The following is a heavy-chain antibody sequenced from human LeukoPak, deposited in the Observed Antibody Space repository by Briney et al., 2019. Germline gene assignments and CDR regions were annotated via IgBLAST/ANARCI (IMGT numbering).Heavy chain of an antibody. CDR3: ALSSGYFRSFDY. CDR1: GYTFTSYX. Sequence: ASGYTFTSYXMHWVRQAPGQGLEWMGIINPSGGSTSYAQKFQGRVTMTRDMSTSTVYMELSSLRSEDTAVYYCALSSGYFRSFDYWGQGTLVTVSS. CDR2: INPSGGST. V-gene: IGHV1-46*01. D-gene: IGHD3-22*01. J-gene: IGHJ4*02.